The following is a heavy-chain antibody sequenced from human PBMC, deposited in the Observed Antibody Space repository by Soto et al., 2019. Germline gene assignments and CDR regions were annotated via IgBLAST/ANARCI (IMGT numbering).Heavy chain of an antibody. V-gene: IGHV3-7*01. CDR3: MPGGDAST. CDR1: GFTFRNYW. D-gene: IGHD3-16*01. Sequence: EVQLVESGGGLVQPGGSLRLSCIASGFTFRNYWMNWVRQAPGKGLEWVANTKPDGSESFYVDSVKGRFTISRDNVKNSVHLQMNSLRDEDTAVYYCMPGGDASTWGQGTLVTVSS. J-gene: IGHJ4*02. CDR2: TKPDGSES.